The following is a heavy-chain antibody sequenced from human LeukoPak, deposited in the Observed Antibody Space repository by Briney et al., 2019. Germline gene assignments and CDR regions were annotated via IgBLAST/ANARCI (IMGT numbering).Heavy chain of an antibody. D-gene: IGHD2-21*01. J-gene: IGHJ3*02. V-gene: IGHV4-39*01. CDR3: ATIAPGTHAFDI. CDR2: MYYSGNT. Sequence: SETLSLTCTVSGGSISSGSNYWGWIRQPPGKGLEWIWSMYYSGNTYYNPSLKSRVTISVDTSKNQLSLKLSSVTAADKAVYYCATIAPGTHAFDIWGQGTMVSVSS. CDR1: GGSISSGSNY.